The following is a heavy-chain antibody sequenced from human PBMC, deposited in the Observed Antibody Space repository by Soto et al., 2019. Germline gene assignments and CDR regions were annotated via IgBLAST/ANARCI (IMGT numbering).Heavy chain of an antibody. CDR3: ARDSFDDSSGYYSY. V-gene: IGHV1-18*04. J-gene: IGHJ4*02. Sequence: ASVKVSCKASGYTFTSYGITWVRQAPGQGLEWMGWISAYNGNTNYAQKLQGRVTMTTDTSTGTAYMELRSLRSDDTAVYYCARDSFDDSSGYYSYWGLGTLVTVSS. D-gene: IGHD3-22*01. CDR2: ISAYNGNT. CDR1: GYTFTSYG.